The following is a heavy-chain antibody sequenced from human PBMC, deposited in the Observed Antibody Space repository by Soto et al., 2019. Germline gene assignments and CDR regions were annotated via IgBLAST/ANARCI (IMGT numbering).Heavy chain of an antibody. D-gene: IGHD3-3*01. J-gene: IGHJ5*02. Sequence: ASVKVSCKASGYTFTSYYMHWVRQAPGQGLEWMGIINPSGGSTSYAQKFQGRVTMTTDTSTNTAYMELRSLRSDDTAVYYCARDQPYYDFWSGPRWFDPWGQGTLVTVSS. V-gene: IGHV1-46*01. CDR3: ARDQPYYDFWSGPRWFDP. CDR2: INPSGGST. CDR1: GYTFTSYY.